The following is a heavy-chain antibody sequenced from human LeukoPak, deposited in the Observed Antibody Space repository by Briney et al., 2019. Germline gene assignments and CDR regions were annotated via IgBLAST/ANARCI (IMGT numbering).Heavy chain of an antibody. J-gene: IGHJ5*02. CDR3: ARSHSGWQGHNNWFDP. D-gene: IGHD6-19*01. CDR1: GSSVNSDKY. V-gene: IGHV4-38-2*01. CDR2: IYHTGNT. Sequence: PSETLSLTCEVSGSSVNSDKYWGWIRQPPGKGLEWLGTIYHTGNTCYNPSLKSRLSISVDTSKNQFSLKFTSVTAADTAVYYCARSHSGWQGHNNWFDPWGQGSLVTVSS.